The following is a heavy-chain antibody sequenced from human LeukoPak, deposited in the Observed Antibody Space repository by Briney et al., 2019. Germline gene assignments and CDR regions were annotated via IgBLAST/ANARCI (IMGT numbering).Heavy chain of an antibody. CDR2: ISYDGSNK. D-gene: IGHD5-24*01. CDR1: GFTFSQNG. Sequence: GGSLRLSCAASGFTFSQNGMHWVRQAPGKGLEWVAVISYDGSNKYYADSVKGRFTISRDNSKNTLYLEMNRLRGDDTAAYYCARGFGGFNAANDYWGQGTLVTVSS. J-gene: IGHJ4*02. V-gene: IGHV3-30*03. CDR3: ARGFGGFNAANDY.